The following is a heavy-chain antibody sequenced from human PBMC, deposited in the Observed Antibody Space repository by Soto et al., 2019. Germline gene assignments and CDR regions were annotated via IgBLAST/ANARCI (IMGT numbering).Heavy chain of an antibody. V-gene: IGHV4-30-2*01. J-gene: IGHJ4*02. CDR1: GGSIRSGGYS. D-gene: IGHD4-17*01. CDR2: IYHSGST. CDR3: ASLYVDTGXDS. Sequence: SETLSLTCAVSGGSIRSGGYSWTWIRQPPGKGLEWIGYIYHSGSTYYNPSLKSRVIISIDRSKSQFSLKLSSVTAADTAVYYCASLYVDTGXDSWGQGTLVTVSS.